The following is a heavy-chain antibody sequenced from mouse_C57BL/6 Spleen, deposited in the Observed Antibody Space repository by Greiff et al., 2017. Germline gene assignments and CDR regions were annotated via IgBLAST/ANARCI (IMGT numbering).Heavy chain of an antibody. CDR3: ARSGGNYYFDY. CDR1: GYSFTGYF. V-gene: IGHV1-20*01. J-gene: IGHJ2*01. Sequence: DVQLQESGPELVKPGDSVKISCKASGYSFTGYFMNWVMQSHGKSLEWIGRINPYNGDTFYNQKFKGKATLTVDKSSSTAHMELRSLTSEDSAVYYCARSGGNYYFDYWGQGTTLTVSS. CDR2: INPYNGDT. D-gene: IGHD2-1*01.